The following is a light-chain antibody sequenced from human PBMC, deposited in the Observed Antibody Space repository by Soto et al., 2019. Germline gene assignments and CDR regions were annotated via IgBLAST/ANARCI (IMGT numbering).Light chain of an antibody. CDR3: GTWDSSLSAA. V-gene: IGLV1-51*02. CDR2: ENN. J-gene: IGLJ1*01. Sequence: SVLPQPPSVSAAPGQKVTISCSGSSSNIGNNYVSWYQQLPGTAPKLLIYENNKRPSGIPDRFSGSKSGTSATLGITGLQTGDEADYYCGTWDSSLSAAFGTGTKVTVL. CDR1: SSNIGNNY.